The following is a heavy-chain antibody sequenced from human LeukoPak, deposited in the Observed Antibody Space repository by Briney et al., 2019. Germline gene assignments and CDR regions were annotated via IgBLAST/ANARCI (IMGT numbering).Heavy chain of an antibody. J-gene: IGHJ6*02. CDR2: MNPNSGNT. Sequence: GASVKVSCKASGYTFTSYDINWVRQATGQGLEWMGWMNPNSGNTGYAQKFQGRVTMTRNTSISTAYMELSSLRSEDTAVYYCASRAGSDYYYYGMDVWGQGTTVTVSS. V-gene: IGHV1-8*01. D-gene: IGHD1-26*01. CDR3: ASRAGSDYYYYGMDV. CDR1: GYTFTSYD.